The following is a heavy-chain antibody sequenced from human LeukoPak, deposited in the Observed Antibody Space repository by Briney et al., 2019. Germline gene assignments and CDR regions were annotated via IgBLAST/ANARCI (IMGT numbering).Heavy chain of an antibody. J-gene: IGHJ5*02. V-gene: IGHV3-15*01. Sequence: GGSLRLSCAASGFTFSNAWMSWVRQAPGKGLKWVGRIKSKTDRGTTDYAAPVKGRFTISRDDSKNTLYLQMNSLKTEDTAVYYCTTENGNWFDPWGQGTLVTVSS. CDR2: IKSKTDRGTT. D-gene: IGHD1-1*01. CDR3: TTENGNWFDP. CDR1: GFTFSNAW.